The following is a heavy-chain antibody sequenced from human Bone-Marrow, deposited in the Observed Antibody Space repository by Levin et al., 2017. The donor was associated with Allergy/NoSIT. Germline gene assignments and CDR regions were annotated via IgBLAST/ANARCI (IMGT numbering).Heavy chain of an antibody. J-gene: IGHJ4*02. CDR2: ISWNSGSI. CDR1: GFTFDDYA. Sequence: PGGSLRLSCAASGFTFDDYAMHWVRQAPGKGLEWVSGISWNSGSIGYADSVKGRFTISRDNAKNSLYLQMNSLRAEDTALYYCAKDGPTGYCSGGSCFVLWGQGTLVTVSS. V-gene: IGHV3-9*01. D-gene: IGHD2-15*01. CDR3: AKDGPTGYCSGGSCFVL.